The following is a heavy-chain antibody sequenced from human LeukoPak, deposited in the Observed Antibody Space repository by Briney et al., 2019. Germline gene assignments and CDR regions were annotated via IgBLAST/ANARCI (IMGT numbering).Heavy chain of an antibody. CDR2: IIPIFGTA. J-gene: IGHJ4*02. D-gene: IGHD5-18*01. V-gene: IGHV1-69*13. Sequence: GASVKVSCKASGGTFSSYAISWVRQAPGQGLEWMGGIIPIFGTANYAQKFQGRVTITADESTSTAYMELSSLRSEDTAVYYCASREGAIYSYGYRPPNYWGQGTLVTVSS. CDR3: ASREGAIYSYGYRPPNY. CDR1: GGTFSSYA.